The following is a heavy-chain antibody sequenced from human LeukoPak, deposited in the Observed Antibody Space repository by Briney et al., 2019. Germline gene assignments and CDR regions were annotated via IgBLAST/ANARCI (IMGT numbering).Heavy chain of an antibody. Sequence: PGGSLRLSCAASGFTFSQYWMSWVRQAPGKGLEWVANIKQDGHEIYYGDSVKGRFTISRDNAENSLFLQMNSLRAEDTAVYYCARGGAAADFDYWGQGTLVTVSS. J-gene: IGHJ4*02. D-gene: IGHD6-13*01. V-gene: IGHV3-7*01. CDR3: ARGGAAADFDY. CDR2: IKQDGHEI. CDR1: GFTFSQYW.